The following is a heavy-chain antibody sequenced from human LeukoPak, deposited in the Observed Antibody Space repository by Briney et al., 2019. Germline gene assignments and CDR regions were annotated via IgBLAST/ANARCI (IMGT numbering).Heavy chain of an antibody. CDR2: INFSGST. J-gene: IGHJ5*02. CDR1: GGSISSDNYQ. V-gene: IGHV4-30-4*01. D-gene: IGHD3-10*01. Sequence: SETLSLTCTVSGGSISSDNYQWSWIRQPPGKGLEWIGYINFSGSTYYNPSLKSRVTISVDTSKNHFSLRLSSVTAADTAVYYCARYGSGSTWFDPWGQGTLVTVSS. CDR3: ARYGSGSTWFDP.